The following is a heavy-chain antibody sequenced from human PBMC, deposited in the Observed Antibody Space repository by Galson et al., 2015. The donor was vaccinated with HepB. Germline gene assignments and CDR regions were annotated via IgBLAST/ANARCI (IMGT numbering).Heavy chain of an antibody. V-gene: IGHV2-70*04. CDR1: GFSLNSREPR. CDR3: VRIGPAAVDS. D-gene: IGHD6-13*01. Sequence: ALVKPTQTLTLTCTFSGFSLNSREPRVSWIRQPPGKALEWLARIEWGNKKFYSASLKTRLTISKDTSKNQVVLTLTNVDPVDTATYYCVRIGPAAVDSWGLGTLVTVSS. J-gene: IGHJ5*02. CDR2: IEWGNKK.